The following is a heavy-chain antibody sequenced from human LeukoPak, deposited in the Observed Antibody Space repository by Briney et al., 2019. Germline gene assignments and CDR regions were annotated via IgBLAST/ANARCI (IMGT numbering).Heavy chain of an antibody. Sequence: SETLSLTCTVSGGSISSSSYYWGWIRQPPGKGLEWIGSIYYSGSTYYNPSLKSRVTISVDTSKNQFSLKLSSVTAADTAVYYCAGTCYDILTGYWTNWLDPWGQGTLVTVSS. CDR3: AGTCYDILTGYWTNWLDP. J-gene: IGHJ5*02. D-gene: IGHD3-9*01. CDR1: GGSISSSSYY. CDR2: IYYSGST. V-gene: IGHV4-39*01.